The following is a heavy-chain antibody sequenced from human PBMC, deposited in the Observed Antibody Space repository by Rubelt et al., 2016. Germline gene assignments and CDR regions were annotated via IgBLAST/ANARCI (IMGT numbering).Heavy chain of an antibody. J-gene: IGHJ6*02. CDR1: GFTFSSYE. CDR3: ARDQNVWFGELTYYYYGMDV. CDR2: ISSSGSTI. D-gene: IGHD3-10*01. Sequence: EVQLVESGGGLVQPGGSLRLSCAASGFTFSSYEMNWVRQAPGKGLEWVSYISSSGSTIYYADSVKGRFTISRDNAKNSLYLQMNSLRAEDTAVYYCARDQNVWFGELTYYYYGMDVWGQGTTVTVSS. V-gene: IGHV3-48*03.